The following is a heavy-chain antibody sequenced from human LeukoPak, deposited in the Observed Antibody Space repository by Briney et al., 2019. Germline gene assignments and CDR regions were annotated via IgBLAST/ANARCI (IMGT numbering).Heavy chain of an antibody. Sequence: SETLSLTCTVSGGSISSSSYYWGWIRQPPGKGLEWIVSIYYSGSTYYNPSLKSRVTISVDTSKNQFSLKLSSVTAADTAVYYCARGRDFSYYDILTGYNWFDHWGQGTLVTVSS. D-gene: IGHD3-9*01. CDR3: ARGRDFSYYDILTGYNWFDH. CDR1: GGSISSSSYY. V-gene: IGHV4-39*07. CDR2: IYYSGST. J-gene: IGHJ5*02.